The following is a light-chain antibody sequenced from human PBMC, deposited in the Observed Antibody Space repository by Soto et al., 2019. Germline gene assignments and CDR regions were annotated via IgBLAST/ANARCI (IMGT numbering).Light chain of an antibody. CDR2: EVN. J-gene: IGLJ1*01. CDR1: NSDVGSYNL. CDR3: YSFTGSDTYV. Sequence: QSALTQRPSVSGSPGQSVTISCSGTNSDVGSYNLVSWYQQAPGTAPKVMIYEVNNRPSGVPDRFSGSKSGNTASLTISGLQPEDEADYYCYSFTGSDTYVFGTGTKLTVL. V-gene: IGLV2-18*02.